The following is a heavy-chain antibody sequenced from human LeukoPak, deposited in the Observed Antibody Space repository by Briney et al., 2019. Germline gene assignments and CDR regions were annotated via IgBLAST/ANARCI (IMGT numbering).Heavy chain of an antibody. J-gene: IGHJ4*02. V-gene: IGHV3-13*01. D-gene: IGHD3-10*01. CDR1: GFTFSSYD. CDR2: IGTAGDT. Sequence: GGSLRLPYAASGFTFSSYDMHWVRQATGKGLEWVSAIGTAGDTYYPGSVKGRFTISRENAKNSLYLQMNSLRAGDTAVYYCARDPGEGYFDYWGQGTLVTVSS. CDR3: ARDPGEGYFDY.